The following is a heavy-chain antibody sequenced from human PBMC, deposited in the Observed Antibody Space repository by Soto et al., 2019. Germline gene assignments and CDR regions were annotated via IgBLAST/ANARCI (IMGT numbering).Heavy chain of an antibody. D-gene: IGHD2-21*02. V-gene: IGHV3-30*18. CDR3: AKAMVVVTAISGGGGFDK. J-gene: IGHJ3*02. CDR1: GFIFRSYG. Sequence: PGGSLRLSCAASGFIFRSYGMYWIRQAPGKGLEWVAIISYDGSNKYCADSVKGRFTISRDNSKNTLYLQMNSLRAEDTAVYYCAKAMVVVTAISGGGGFDKWGQGTLVTVSS. CDR2: ISYDGSNK.